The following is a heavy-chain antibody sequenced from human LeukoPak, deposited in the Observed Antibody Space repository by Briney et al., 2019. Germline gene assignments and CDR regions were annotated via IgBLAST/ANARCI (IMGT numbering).Heavy chain of an antibody. CDR3: ARVLYSGSYYADAFDI. V-gene: IGHV4-39*01. CDR1: GDSISTSKSY. Sequence: SDTLSLTCTVSGDSISTSKSYWGWIRQPPLKGLEWIGSIYYTGNTYYNASLKSRVTISVDTSKNQFSLKLSSVTAADTAVYYCARVLYSGSYYADAFDIWGQGTMVTVSS. CDR2: IYYTGNT. D-gene: IGHD1-26*01. J-gene: IGHJ3*02.